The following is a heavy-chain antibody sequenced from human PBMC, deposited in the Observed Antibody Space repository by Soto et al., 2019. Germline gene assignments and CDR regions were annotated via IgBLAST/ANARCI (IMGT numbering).Heavy chain of an antibody. J-gene: IGHJ6*02. CDR3: ARRWLRDDYYYYGMDV. D-gene: IGHD5-12*01. Sequence: GGSLRLSCAASGFTFSSYAMHWVRQAPGKGLEWVAVISYDGSNKYYADSVKGRFTISRDNSENTLYLQMNSLRAEDTAVYYCARRWLRDDYYYYGMDVWGQGTTVTVSS. V-gene: IGHV3-30-3*01. CDR2: ISYDGSNK. CDR1: GFTFSSYA.